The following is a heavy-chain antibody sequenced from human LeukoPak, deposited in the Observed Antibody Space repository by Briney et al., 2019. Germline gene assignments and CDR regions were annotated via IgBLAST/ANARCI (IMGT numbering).Heavy chain of an antibody. CDR2: IRYDGSNK. D-gene: IGHD3-9*01. V-gene: IGHV3-30*02. CDR3: ARGLNYDILTGTSRYDY. CDR1: GFTFSSYG. Sequence: GGSLRLSCAASGFTFSSYGMHWVRQAPGKGLEWVAFIRYDGSNKYYADSVKGRFTISRDNSKNTLYLQMGSLRAEDMAVYYCARGLNYDILTGTSRYDYWGQGTLVTVSS. J-gene: IGHJ4*02.